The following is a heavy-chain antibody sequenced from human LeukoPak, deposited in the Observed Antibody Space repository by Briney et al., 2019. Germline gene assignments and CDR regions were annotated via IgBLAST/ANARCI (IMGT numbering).Heavy chain of an antibody. CDR1: GFTFSGYW. V-gene: IGHV3-74*01. D-gene: IGHD1-26*01. J-gene: IGHJ4*02. CDR2: INSDGSST. Sequence: GGSLRLSCAASGFTFSGYWMHWVRQAPGKGLVWVSRINSDGSSTSYADSVKGRFTISRDNAKNTLYLQMNSLRAEDTAVYYCASLSGSYYRHFDYWGQGTLVTVSS. CDR3: ASLSGSYYRHFDY.